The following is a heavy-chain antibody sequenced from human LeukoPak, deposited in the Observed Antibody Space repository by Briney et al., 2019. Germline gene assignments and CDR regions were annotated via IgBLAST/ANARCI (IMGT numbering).Heavy chain of an antibody. J-gene: IGHJ3*02. Sequence: GGSLRLSCAASGFTFSSYAMHWVCQAPGKGLEWVAVISYDGSNKYHADSVKGRFTISRDNSKNTLYLQMNSLRPEDTAVYYCASLNSSSDAFDIWGQGTMVTVSS. CDR2: ISYDGSNK. V-gene: IGHV3-30-3*01. CDR3: ASLNSSSDAFDI. CDR1: GFTFSSYA.